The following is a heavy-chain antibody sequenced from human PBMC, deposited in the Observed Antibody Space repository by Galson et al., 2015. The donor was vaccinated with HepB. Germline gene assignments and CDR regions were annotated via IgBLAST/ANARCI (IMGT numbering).Heavy chain of an antibody. V-gene: IGHV2-70*11. CDR2: IDWDDDK. CDR3: ARGTYYYDSSGYSVAFDI. D-gene: IGHD3-22*01. CDR1: GFSLSTSGMC. Sequence: PALVKPTQTLTLTCTFSGFSLSTSGMCVSWIRQPPGKALEWLARIDWDDDKYYSTSLKTRLTISKDTSKNQVVLTMTNMDPVDTATYYCARGTYYYDSSGYSVAFDIWGQGTMVTVSS. J-gene: IGHJ3*02.